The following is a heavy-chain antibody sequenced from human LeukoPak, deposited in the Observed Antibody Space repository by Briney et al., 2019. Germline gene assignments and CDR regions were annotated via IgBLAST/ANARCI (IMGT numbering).Heavy chain of an antibody. CDR3: ARDADTTTRNWYFDL. V-gene: IGHV3-30*03. J-gene: IGHJ2*01. CDR2: ISYDGTKK. Sequence: GRSLRLSCAPSGFTFRNYGIRWVRQAPGKGLEWVAAISYDGTKKFYSDSGEGRFTISRDNSMNTLYLQINSLRAEDTALYFCARDADTTTRNWYFDLWGRGTLLTVSS. CDR1: GFTFRNYG. D-gene: IGHD3-16*01.